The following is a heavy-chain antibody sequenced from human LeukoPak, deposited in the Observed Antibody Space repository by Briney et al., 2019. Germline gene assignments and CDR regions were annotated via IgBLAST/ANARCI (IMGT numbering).Heavy chain of an antibody. J-gene: IGHJ4*02. CDR1: GFTFSSYW. CDR2: IKQDGSEK. CDR3: ARAPATLYGSGSYYTDY. Sequence: GGSLRLSCAASGFTFSSYWMSWVRQAPGKGLEWVANIKQDGSEKYYVDPVKGRFTISRDNAKNSLYLQMNSLRAEDTAVYYCARAPATLYGSGSYYTDYWGQGTLVTVSS. V-gene: IGHV3-7*03. D-gene: IGHD3-10*01.